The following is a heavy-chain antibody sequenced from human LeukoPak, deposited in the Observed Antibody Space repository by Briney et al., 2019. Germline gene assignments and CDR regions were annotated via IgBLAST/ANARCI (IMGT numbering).Heavy chain of an antibody. J-gene: IGHJ4*02. V-gene: IGHV4-31*03. CDR2: IHYSGTT. D-gene: IGHD3-9*01. Sequence: SETLSLTCTISGGSISSGDYYWSWIRQHPGKGLEWIGCIHYSGTTSYNPSLKSRITISVDTSKNKFSLKLSSVTAADTAVYYCARGINQYYDILTGSFRKYYFDYWGQGTLVTVSS. CDR1: GGSISSGDYY. CDR3: ARGINQYYDILTGSFRKYYFDY.